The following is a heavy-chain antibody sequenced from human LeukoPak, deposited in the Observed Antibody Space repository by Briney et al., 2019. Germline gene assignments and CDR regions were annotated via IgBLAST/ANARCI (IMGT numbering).Heavy chain of an antibody. D-gene: IGHD3-9*01. CDR2: ISAYNGNT. CDR1: GYTFTSYG. V-gene: IGHV1-18*01. CDR3: ARGFRYFDWLPPYYFDY. Sequence: ASVKVSCKASGYTFTSYGISWVRQAPGQGLEWMGWISAYNGNTNYAQKLQGRVTMTTDTSTSTAYMELRSLRSDDTAMYYCARGFRYFDWLPPYYFDYWGQGTLVTVSS. J-gene: IGHJ4*02.